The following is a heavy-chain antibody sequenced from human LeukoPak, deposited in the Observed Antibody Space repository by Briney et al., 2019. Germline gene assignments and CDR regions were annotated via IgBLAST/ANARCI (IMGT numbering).Heavy chain of an antibody. V-gene: IGHV4-59*01. D-gene: IGHD1-7*01. Sequence: SETLSLTCTGSGISLTNYYWRWVRQPPGKGLEWIVYAPHTGSAHSIPSLHSRVSLSLDMSKSQFSLMLTSATAAATALYYCAGDSWDYIAMDVWGPGTPVTVSS. CDR1: GISLTNYY. CDR3: AGDSWDYIAMDV. J-gene: IGHJ6*02. CDR2: APHTGSA.